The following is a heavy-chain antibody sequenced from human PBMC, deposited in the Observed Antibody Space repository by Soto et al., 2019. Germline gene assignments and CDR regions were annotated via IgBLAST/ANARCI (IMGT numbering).Heavy chain of an antibody. CDR2: ISSVGHT. V-gene: IGHV4-39*02. CDR3: ARRGQHSGYWYFAL. J-gene: IGHJ2*01. CDR1: GVPIYSSTYY. D-gene: IGHD3-10*01. Sequence: QLQLQESGPGLVKPSETLSLTCTVSGVPIYSSTYYWGWIRQPPGKGLEWIGDISSVGHTYHNPSLNTRVDMSVDTSKNHFALNLSSVTAADTALYYCARRGQHSGYWYFALWGRGTLVTVS.